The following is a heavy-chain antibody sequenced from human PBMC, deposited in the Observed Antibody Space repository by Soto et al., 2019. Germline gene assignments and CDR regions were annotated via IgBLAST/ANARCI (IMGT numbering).Heavy chain of an antibody. Sequence: QVQLQEWGAGLLKPSETLSLTCDIYDASFSGYYWSWIRQPPGQGLEWIGEINHSGGTNSNASLKSRVTLSLGTSKNLFSLKLTYVTAADTAVYFCARGSFETSPFDYWDQGTLVTVSS. CDR1: DASFSGYY. V-gene: IGHV4-34*01. CDR2: INHSGGT. CDR3: ARGSFETSPFDY. J-gene: IGHJ4*02.